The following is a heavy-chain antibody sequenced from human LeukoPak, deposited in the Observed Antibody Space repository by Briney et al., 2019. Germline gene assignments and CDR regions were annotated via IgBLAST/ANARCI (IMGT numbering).Heavy chain of an antibody. CDR1: GFTFYNYA. V-gene: IGHV3-64*02. D-gene: IGHD4-11*01. Sequence: PGGSLRLSCVASGFTFYNYAMHWVRQAPGKGLEYVSAIGGNGDTSYYADSVKGRFTISRDNSKNTVYLQLGSLRTEDMAVYYCATRHEYRSPYWGQGTLVTVSS. J-gene: IGHJ4*02. CDR2: IGGNGDTS. CDR3: ATRHEYRSPY.